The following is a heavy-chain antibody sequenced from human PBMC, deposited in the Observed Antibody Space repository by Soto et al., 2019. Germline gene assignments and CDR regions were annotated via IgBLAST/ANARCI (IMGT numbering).Heavy chain of an antibody. CDR1: GFTFSIHG. J-gene: IGHJ4*02. CDR3: ARGGGHMFYYFDY. D-gene: IGHD5-18*01. Sequence: GSLRLSCAASGFTFSIHGMHLVLQAPGKGLEWVAVIWYDGSDKYYADSVKGRFTISRDNSKNTLYLQMNSLRAEDTAVYYCARGGGHMFYYFDYWGQGTLVTVSS. V-gene: IGHV3-33*01. CDR2: IWYDGSDK.